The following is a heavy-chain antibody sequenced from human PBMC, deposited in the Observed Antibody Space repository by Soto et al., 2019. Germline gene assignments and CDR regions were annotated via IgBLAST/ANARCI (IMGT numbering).Heavy chain of an antibody. CDR1: GYTFTGYY. D-gene: IGHD5-12*01. V-gene: IGHV1-2*02. Sequence: ASVKVSCKASGYTFTGYYMHWVRQAPGQGLEWMGWINPNSGGTNYAQKFQGRVTMTRDTSISTAYMELSRLRSDDTAVYYCARDLEANVDIVATHYSYYYYYGMDVCGQGTTVTVSS. CDR2: INPNSGGT. CDR3: ARDLEANVDIVATHYSYYYYYGMDV. J-gene: IGHJ6*02.